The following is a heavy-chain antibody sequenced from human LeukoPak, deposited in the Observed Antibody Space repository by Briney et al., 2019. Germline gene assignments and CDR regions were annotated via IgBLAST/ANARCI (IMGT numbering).Heavy chain of an antibody. CDR1: GGSISSYY. V-gene: IGHV4-59*08. J-gene: IGHJ4*02. Sequence: SETLSLTCTVSGGSISSYYWSWIRQPPGKGLEWIGYIYYSGSTNYNPSLKSRVTISVDTSKNQFSLKLSSVTAADTAVYYCARYDVISGRTSFDYWGQGTLVTVPS. CDR2: IYYSGST. D-gene: IGHD5-12*01. CDR3: ARYDVISGRTSFDY.